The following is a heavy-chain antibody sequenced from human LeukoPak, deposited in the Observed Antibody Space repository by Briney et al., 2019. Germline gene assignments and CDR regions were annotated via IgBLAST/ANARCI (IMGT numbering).Heavy chain of an antibody. D-gene: IGHD2-15*01. V-gene: IGHV1-18*01. CDR2: ISAYNSDT. J-gene: IGHJ5*02. CDR1: GYNFAGSG. CDR3: ATHCSGVSCYGSDGP. Sequence: GASVKVSCKVSGYNFAGSGISWGRPAPGQGLEWMGWISAYNSDTNYAQEFHGRVTMTTDTPTSTAYMELRSLRSDDTAVYYCATHCSGVSCYGSDGPWGQGTLVTVSS.